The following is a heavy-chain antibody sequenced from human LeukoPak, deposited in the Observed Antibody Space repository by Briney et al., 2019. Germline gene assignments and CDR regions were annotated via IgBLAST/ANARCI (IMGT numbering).Heavy chain of an antibody. CDR2: IRFDGSNK. CDR3: ARVRSDYGDYGGMDV. D-gene: IGHD4-17*01. CDR1: GFTFSSYG. V-gene: IGHV3-30*02. J-gene: IGHJ6*02. Sequence: GGSLRLSCAASGFTFSSYGMHWVRQAPGKGLEWVAFIRFDGSNKYYADSVKGRFTISRDNSKNTLYLQMNSLRAEDTAVYYCARVRSDYGDYGGMDVWGQGTTVTVSS.